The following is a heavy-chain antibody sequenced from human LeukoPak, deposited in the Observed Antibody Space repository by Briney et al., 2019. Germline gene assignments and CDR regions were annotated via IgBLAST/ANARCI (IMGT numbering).Heavy chain of an antibody. D-gene: IGHD2-15*01. V-gene: IGHV1-8*03. CDR3: ARAIGYCSGGSCYSNHYYYYYYYMDV. Sequence: GASVKVSCKASGYTFTSYAMNWVRQATGQGLEWMGWMNPNSGNTGYAQKFQGRVTITRNTSISTAYMELSSLRSEDTAVYYCARAIGYCSGGSCYSNHYYYYYYYMDVWGKGTTVTVSS. CDR1: GYTFTSYA. CDR2: MNPNSGNT. J-gene: IGHJ6*03.